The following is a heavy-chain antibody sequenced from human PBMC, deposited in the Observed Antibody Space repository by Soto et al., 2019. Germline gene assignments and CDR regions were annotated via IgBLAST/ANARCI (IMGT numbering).Heavy chain of an antibody. Sequence: SCPTLVNPTQTLTLTCTFSGFSLSTSGVGVGWIRQPPGKALEWLALIYWDDDKRYSPSLKSRLTITKGTSKNQVVLTMTNMDPVDTATYYCAHSPGYYDFWSGYYNWFDPWGQGTLVTVSS. V-gene: IGHV2-5*02. CDR2: IYWDDDK. D-gene: IGHD3-3*01. CDR1: GFSLSTSGVG. J-gene: IGHJ5*02. CDR3: AHSPGYYDFWSGYYNWFDP.